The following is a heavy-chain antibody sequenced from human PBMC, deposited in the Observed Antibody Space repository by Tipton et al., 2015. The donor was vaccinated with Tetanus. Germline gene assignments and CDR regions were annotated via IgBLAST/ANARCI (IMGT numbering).Heavy chain of an antibody. Sequence: QLVQSGAEVKKPGASLKVSCKASGYTFTGYYLYWVRQAPGQGLEWMGWIDHNSGGTIYAQKFQGRVTMTRDTSISTAYMELSRLRSDDTAVYYCARDRGDYIYYGMDVWGPGTTVTVS. D-gene: IGHD3-22*01. CDR1: GYTFTGYY. CDR2: IDHNSGGT. J-gene: IGHJ6*02. V-gene: IGHV1-2*02. CDR3: ARDRGDYIYYGMDV.